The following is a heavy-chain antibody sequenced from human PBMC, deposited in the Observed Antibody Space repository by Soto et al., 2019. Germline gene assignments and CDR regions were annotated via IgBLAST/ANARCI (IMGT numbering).Heavy chain of an antibody. Sequence: VASVKVSCKASGYTFTGYYIRWGRQAPGQGLEWMGWINPNSGGTNYAQKFQGWVTMTRDTSISTAYMELSRLRSDDTAVYYCAREGPSEFCSGGSCLNTNWFDPWGQGTLVTVSS. CDR3: AREGPSEFCSGGSCLNTNWFDP. CDR2: INPNSGGT. V-gene: IGHV1-2*04. J-gene: IGHJ5*02. CDR1: GYTFTGYY. D-gene: IGHD2-15*01.